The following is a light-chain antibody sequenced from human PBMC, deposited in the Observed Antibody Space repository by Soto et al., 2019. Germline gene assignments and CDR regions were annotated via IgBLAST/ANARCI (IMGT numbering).Light chain of an antibody. V-gene: IGKV3-15*01. CDR3: QQHSSWR. Sequence: EVVMTQSPATLSVSPGERATLSCRASQNIGTYLAWYQQKPGQAPRLLIYGASTRATGIPARFSGSGSGTEFTLTISSLQSEDFAVYYCQQHSSWRFGGGTNSEIK. J-gene: IGKJ4*01. CDR2: GAS. CDR1: QNIGTY.